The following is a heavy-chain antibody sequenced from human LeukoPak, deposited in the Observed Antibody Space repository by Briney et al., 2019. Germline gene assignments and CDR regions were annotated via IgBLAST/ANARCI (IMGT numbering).Heavy chain of an antibody. CDR1: GGSFSGYY. J-gene: IGHJ4*02. CDR2: INHSGST. V-gene: IGHV4-34*01. D-gene: IGHD7-27*01. Sequence: PSETLSLTCAVYGGSFSGYYWSWIRQPPGKGLEWIGEINHSGSTNYNPSLKSRVTISVDTSKNQFSLKLSSVTAADTAVYYCARGPWVDCWGQGTLVTVSS. CDR3: ARGPWVDC.